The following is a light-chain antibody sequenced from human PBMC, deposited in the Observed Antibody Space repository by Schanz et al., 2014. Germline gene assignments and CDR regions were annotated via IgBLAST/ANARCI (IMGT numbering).Light chain of an antibody. CDR3: SSYTSSTTLV. Sequence: QSVLTQPPSASGSPGQSVTISCTGTSSDVGGYNYVSWYQQHPGKAPKLMIYDVSNRPSGVSNRFSGSKSGNTASLTISGLQAKDEADYYCSSYTSSTTLVFGGGTKLTVL. CDR2: DVS. J-gene: IGLJ3*02. V-gene: IGLV2-14*01. CDR1: SSDVGGYNY.